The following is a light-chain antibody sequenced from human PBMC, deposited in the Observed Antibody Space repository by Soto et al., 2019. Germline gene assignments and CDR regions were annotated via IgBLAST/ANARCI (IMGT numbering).Light chain of an antibody. CDR2: RNN. CDR3: AAWDVSLNGPA. V-gene: IGLV1-44*01. J-gene: IGLJ2*01. Sequence: QSVLTQPPSASGTPGQSVTISCSGSNSNIGSDSVSWYQHLPGSALKVVIYRNNLRPSGVPDRFSGSKSVTSGSLAISGLQSDDEALYYCAAWDVSLNGPAFGGGTQLTVL. CDR1: NSNIGSDS.